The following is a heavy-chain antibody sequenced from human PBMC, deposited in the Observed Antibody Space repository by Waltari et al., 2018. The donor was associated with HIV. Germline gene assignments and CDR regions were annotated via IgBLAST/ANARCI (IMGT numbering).Heavy chain of an antibody. J-gene: IGHJ6*02. CDR3: ARCLWFGGGYGMDV. CDR2: IYYSGST. D-gene: IGHD3-10*01. CDR1: GGPISSYY. V-gene: IGHV4-59*01. Sequence: QVQLQESGPGLVKPSETLSLTCTASGGPISSYYWSWIRQPPGKGLEWIGYIYYSGSTNYNPSLKSRVTISVDTSKNQFSLKLSSVTAADTAVYYCARCLWFGGGYGMDVWGQGTTVTVSS.